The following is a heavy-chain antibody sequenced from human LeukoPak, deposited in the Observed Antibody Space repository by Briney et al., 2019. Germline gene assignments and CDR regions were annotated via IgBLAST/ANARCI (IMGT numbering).Heavy chain of an antibody. CDR3: ASLMGTVTTYDY. CDR1: GFTFSNHW. V-gene: IGHV3-7*01. J-gene: IGHJ4*02. Sequence: PGGSLRLACAASGFTFSNHWMSWVRQAPGKGLEWVASITPDGSGDHYMDSVKGRFTVSGDNAENSLYLQMNSLGAEDAAIYYCASLMGTVTTYDYWGQGTLVTVSS. CDR2: ITPDGSGD. D-gene: IGHD1-7*01.